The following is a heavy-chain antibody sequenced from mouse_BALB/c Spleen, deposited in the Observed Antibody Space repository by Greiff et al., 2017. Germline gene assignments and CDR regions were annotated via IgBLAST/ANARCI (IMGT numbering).Heavy chain of an antibody. CDR3: ARSLHYYGYGGYGDV. CDR1: GFNIKDYY. CDR2: IDPENGNT. J-gene: IGHJ1*01. D-gene: IGHD1-2*01. V-gene: IGHV14-1*02. Sequence: VQLQQSGAELVRPGALVKLSCKASGFNIKDYYMHWVKQRPEQGLEWIGWIDPENGNTINDPKFQGKASITADTSSSTAYLQLSSLTSEDTAVYYCARSLHYYGYGGYGDVWGAGTTVTVSS.